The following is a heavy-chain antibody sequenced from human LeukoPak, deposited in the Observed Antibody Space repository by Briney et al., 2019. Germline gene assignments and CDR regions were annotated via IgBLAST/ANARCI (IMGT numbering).Heavy chain of an antibody. CDR3: ARRQGCSSTSCPPDY. CDR2: IYPGDSDT. Sequence: HGESLKISCRGSGYSFTTYWIGWVRQMPGKGLEWMGIIYPGDSDTRYSPSFQGQVTVSADKSINTAYLQWSSLKASDTAMYYCARRQGCSSTSCPPDYWGQGTLVTVSS. CDR1: GYSFTTYW. V-gene: IGHV5-51*01. J-gene: IGHJ4*02. D-gene: IGHD2-2*01.